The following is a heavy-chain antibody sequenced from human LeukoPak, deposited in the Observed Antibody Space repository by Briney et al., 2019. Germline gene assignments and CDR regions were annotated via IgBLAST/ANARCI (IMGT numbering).Heavy chain of an antibody. J-gene: IGHJ4*02. CDR3: ARASAVAGCDY. CDR2: ISSSSSYI. Sequence: GGSLRLSCAASGFTFSSYSMNWVRQAPGKGLEWVSSISSSSSYIYYADSVKGRFTISRDNAKNSLYPKMNSLRAEDTAVYYCARASAVAGCDYWGQGTLVTVSS. CDR1: GFTFSSYS. D-gene: IGHD6-19*01. V-gene: IGHV3-21*01.